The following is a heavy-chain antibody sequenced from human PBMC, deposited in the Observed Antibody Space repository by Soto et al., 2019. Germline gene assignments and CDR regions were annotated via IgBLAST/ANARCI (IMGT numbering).Heavy chain of an antibody. D-gene: IGHD3-3*01. CDR2: IYYSGST. V-gene: IGHV4-59*01. CDR3: ARVSYYDFWSQGYYYYMDV. Sequence: SETLSLTCTVSGGSISSYYLSWIRQPPGKGLEWIGYIYYSGSTNYNPSLRSRVTISVDTSKNQFSLKLSSVTAADTAVYYCARVSYYDFWSQGYYYYMDVWGKGTTVTVSS. J-gene: IGHJ6*03. CDR1: GGSISSYY.